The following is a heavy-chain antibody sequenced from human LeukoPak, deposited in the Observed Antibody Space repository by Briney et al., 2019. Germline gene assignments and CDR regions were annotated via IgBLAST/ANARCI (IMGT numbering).Heavy chain of an antibody. CDR2: IRYDGSNE. CDR3: VKDLYVRGTYPSYDY. V-gene: IGHV3-30*02. J-gene: IGHJ4*02. D-gene: IGHD3-16*02. Sequence: PGGSLRLSCAASRFTFSSYDMHWVRQAPGKGLEWVALIRYDGSNEYYVDSVKGRFTVSRDNSKSTLYLQMNSLRAEDTAMYYCVKDLYVRGTYPSYDYWGQGTLVTVSS. CDR1: RFTFSSYD.